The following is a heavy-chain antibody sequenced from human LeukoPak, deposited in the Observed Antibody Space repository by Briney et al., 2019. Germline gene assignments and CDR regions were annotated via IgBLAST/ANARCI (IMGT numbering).Heavy chain of an antibody. Sequence: PGGSLRLSCAASGFTFSSYAMSWVRQAPGKGLEWVSAISGSGGSTYYADSVKGRFTISRDNSKNTLYLQMNSLRAEDTAVYYCAEDGSGYYDSSGYYQRYYYYYGMDVWGQGTTVTVSS. CDR1: GFTFSSYA. CDR3: AEDGSGYYDSSGYYQRYYYYYGMDV. J-gene: IGHJ6*02. CDR2: ISGSGGST. D-gene: IGHD3-22*01. V-gene: IGHV3-23*01.